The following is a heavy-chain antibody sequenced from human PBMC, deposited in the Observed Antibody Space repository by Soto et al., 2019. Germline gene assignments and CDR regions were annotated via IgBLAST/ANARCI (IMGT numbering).Heavy chain of an antibody. CDR2: IYHSGST. D-gene: IGHD3-3*01. J-gene: IGHJ6*02. CDR1: GGSISSGGYS. CDR3: AKSGQPGYYYYGMDV. Sequence: QLQLQESGSGLVKPSQTLSLTCAVSGGSISSGGYSWSWIRQPPGKGLEWIGYIYHSGSTYYNPSIKSRVTISVDRSKNQFSLKLSSVTAADTAVYYCAKSGQPGYYYYGMDVWGQGTTVTVSS. V-gene: IGHV4-30-2*01.